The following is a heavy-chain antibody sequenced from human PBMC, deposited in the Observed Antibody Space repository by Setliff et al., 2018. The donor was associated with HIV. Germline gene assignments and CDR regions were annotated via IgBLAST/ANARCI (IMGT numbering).Heavy chain of an antibody. CDR3: ARDLSSSWSYYYYMDV. CDR2: INPSDGST. Sequence: GASVKVSCKASEYTFTDYFIHWVRQAPGQGLEWMGWINPSDGSTSYAPKFQDRVTMTRDTSTTTVYMELSSLRSEDTAVYYCARDLSSSWSYYYYMDVWGKGTTVTVSS. D-gene: IGHD6-13*01. CDR1: EYTFTDYF. V-gene: IGHV1-46*01. J-gene: IGHJ6*03.